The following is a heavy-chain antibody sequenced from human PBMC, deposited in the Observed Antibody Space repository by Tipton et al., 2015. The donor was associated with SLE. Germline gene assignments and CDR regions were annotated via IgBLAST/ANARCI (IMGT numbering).Heavy chain of an antibody. V-gene: IGHV4-59*11. CDR1: GGSISSHY. J-gene: IGHJ4*02. CDR3: ARGKQLVDY. D-gene: IGHD6-6*01. CDR2: IYYSGST. Sequence: TLSLTCTVSGGSISSHYWSWIRQPPGKGLEWIGYIYYSGSTNYNPPLKSRVTISVDTSKNQFSLKLSSVTAADTAVYYCARGKQLVDYWGQGTLVTVSS.